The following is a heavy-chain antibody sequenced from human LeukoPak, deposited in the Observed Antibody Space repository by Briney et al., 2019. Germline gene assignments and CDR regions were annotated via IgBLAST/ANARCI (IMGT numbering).Heavy chain of an antibody. CDR3: ARPYYYDSRIDP. CDR1: GGSFGGYY. D-gene: IGHD3-22*01. J-gene: IGHJ5*02. CDR2: INHSGST. V-gene: IGHV4-34*01. Sequence: SETLSLTCAVYGGSFGGYYWSRIRQPPGKGLEWIGEINHSGSTNYNPSLKSRVTISVDTSKNQLSLKLSSVTAADTAVYYCARPYYYDSRIDPWGQGILVTVSS.